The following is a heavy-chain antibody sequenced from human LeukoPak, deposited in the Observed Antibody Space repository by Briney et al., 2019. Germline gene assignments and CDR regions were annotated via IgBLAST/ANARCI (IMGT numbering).Heavy chain of an antibody. J-gene: IGHJ4*02. CDR2: ISSSSSYI. CDR1: GFTFSSYS. D-gene: IGHD1-26*01. V-gene: IGHV3-21*01. Sequence: GGSLRLSCAASGFTFSSYSMNWVRQAPGKGLEWVSSISSSSSYIYYADSAKGRFTISRDNAKNSLYLQMNSLRAEDTAVYYCVTDRYSDSAFGDWGQGTLVTVSS. CDR3: VTDRYSDSAFGD.